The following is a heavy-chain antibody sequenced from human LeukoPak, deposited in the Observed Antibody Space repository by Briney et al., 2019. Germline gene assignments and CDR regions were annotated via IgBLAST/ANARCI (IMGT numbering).Heavy chain of an antibody. Sequence: ASVPVSCKASGYTFTSYDIHWVRQATAQGLEWMGWMNPNSGNTGYAQKFQGRVTMTRNTSISTAYMELSSLRSEDTAVYYCARQGSSSWYYYYMDVWGKGTTVTVSS. CDR3: ARQGSSSWYYYYMDV. CDR2: MNPNSGNT. V-gene: IGHV1-8*01. D-gene: IGHD6-13*01. J-gene: IGHJ6*03. CDR1: GYTFTSYD.